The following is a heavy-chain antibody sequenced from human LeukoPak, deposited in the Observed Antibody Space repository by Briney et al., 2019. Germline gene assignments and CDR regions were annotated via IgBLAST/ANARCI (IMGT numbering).Heavy chain of an antibody. CDR1: GGTFSSYA. Sequence: GASVKVSCKASGGTFSSYAISWVRQAPGQGLEWMGGIIPIFGTANYAQKFQGRVTITADESTSTAYMELSSLRSEDTAVYYCARLVAGMGYSDYWGQGTLVTVSS. D-gene: IGHD6-19*01. J-gene: IGHJ4*02. V-gene: IGHV1-69*13. CDR2: IIPIFGTA. CDR3: ARLVAGMGYSDY.